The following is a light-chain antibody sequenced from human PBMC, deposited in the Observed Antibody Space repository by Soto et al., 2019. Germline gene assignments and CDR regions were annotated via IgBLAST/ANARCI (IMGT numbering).Light chain of an antibody. CDR1: SSDVGSYNL. Sequence: ALTQPASVSGSPGQSITISCTGTSSDVGSYNLVSWYQQHPDKAPKLMIYEGSKRPSGVSNRFSGSKSGNTASLTISGLQAEDEADYYCCSYAGSSCYVFGTGTKVTV. CDR3: CSYAGSSCYV. CDR2: EGS. V-gene: IGLV2-23*01. J-gene: IGLJ1*01.